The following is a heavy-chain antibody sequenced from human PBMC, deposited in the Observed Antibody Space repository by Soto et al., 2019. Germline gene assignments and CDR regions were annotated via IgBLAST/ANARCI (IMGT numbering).Heavy chain of an antibody. D-gene: IGHD3-16*01. J-gene: IGHJ5*02. CDR2: ISKSGSII. Sequence: GGSLRLSCAASGFTFSDYYMSWLRQPPGKGLEWVSYISKSGSIIHFADSVKGRFAISRDNAKNTLYLQTSSLRAEDTALYYCARDLSPYSDYYDESTSETWFDPWGQGTLVTVSS. CDR3: ARDLSPYSDYYDESTSETWFDP. V-gene: IGHV3-11*01. CDR1: GFTFSDYY.